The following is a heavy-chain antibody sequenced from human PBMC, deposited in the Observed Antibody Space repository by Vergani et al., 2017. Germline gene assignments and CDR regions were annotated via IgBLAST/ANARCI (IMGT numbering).Heavy chain of an antibody. CDR3: AKDGDGRGWPEIDH. J-gene: IGHJ4*02. D-gene: IGHD6-19*01. CDR2: IAGTTDDT. CDR1: GFTFNKYV. Sequence: EVQLLESGGGLVQPGGSLRLSCAASGFTFNKYVMSWVRQAPGKGLEWVSSIAGTTDDTYYADSVKGRFTISRDKSKDTLYLQMDSLRAEDTAVYYCAKDGDGRGWPEIDHWGQGTLVTVSS. V-gene: IGHV3-23*01.